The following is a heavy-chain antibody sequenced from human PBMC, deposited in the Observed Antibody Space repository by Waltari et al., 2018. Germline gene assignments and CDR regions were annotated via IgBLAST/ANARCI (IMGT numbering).Heavy chain of an antibody. D-gene: IGHD4-4*01. CDR2: INPNRGGT. CDR1: GYTFTGYY. J-gene: IGHJ4*02. V-gene: IGHV1-2*06. Sequence: QVQLVQSGAEVKKPGASVKVSCKASGYTFTGYYMHWVRQAPGQGLEWMGRINPNRGGTNYAQKFQGRVTMTRDTSISTAYMELSRLRSDDTAVYYCASAYSNYDQFDYWGQGTLVTVSS. CDR3: ASAYSNYDQFDY.